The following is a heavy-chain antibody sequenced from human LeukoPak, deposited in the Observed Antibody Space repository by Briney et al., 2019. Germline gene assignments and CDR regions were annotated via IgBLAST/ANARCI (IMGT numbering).Heavy chain of an antibody. D-gene: IGHD3-3*01. V-gene: IGHV4-4*09. CDR3: ARGRDYDFLVNWFDP. Sequence: SETLSLTCTVSGGPISSYYWSWIRQPPGKGLEWIGYIYTSGSTNYNPSLKSRVTISVDTSKNQFSLKLSSVTAADTAVYYCARGRDYDFLVNWFDPWGQGTLVTVSS. CDR1: GGPISSYY. CDR2: IYTSGST. J-gene: IGHJ5*02.